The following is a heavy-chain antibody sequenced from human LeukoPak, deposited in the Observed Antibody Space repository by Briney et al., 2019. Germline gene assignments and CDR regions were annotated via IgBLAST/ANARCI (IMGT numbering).Heavy chain of an antibody. V-gene: IGHV3-30-3*01. Sequence: PGRSLRLSCAASGFTFSSYAMHWVRQAPGKGLEWEAVISYDGSNKYYADSVKGRFTISRDNSKNTLYLQMNSLRAEDTAVYYCARRGITMIVGDAFDIWGQGTMVTVSS. CDR1: GFTFSSYA. CDR3: ARRGITMIVGDAFDI. D-gene: IGHD3-22*01. CDR2: ISYDGSNK. J-gene: IGHJ3*02.